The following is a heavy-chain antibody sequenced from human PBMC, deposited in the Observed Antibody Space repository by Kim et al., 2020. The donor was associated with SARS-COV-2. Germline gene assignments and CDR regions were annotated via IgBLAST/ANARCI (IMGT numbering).Heavy chain of an antibody. CDR1: GGSFSGYY. D-gene: IGHD3-22*01. J-gene: IGHJ5*02. Sequence: SETLSLTCAVYGGSFSGYYWSWIRQPPGKGLEWIGEINHSGSTNYNPSLKSRVTISVDTSKNQFSLKLSSVTAADTAVYYCARDYDSSGYYYGNWFDPWG. CDR3: ARDYDSSGYYYGNWFDP. V-gene: IGHV4-34*01. CDR2: INHSGST.